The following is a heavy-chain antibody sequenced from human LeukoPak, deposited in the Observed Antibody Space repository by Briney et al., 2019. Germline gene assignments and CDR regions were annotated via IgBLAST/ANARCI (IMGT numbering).Heavy chain of an antibody. CDR1: GFTVCSNY. D-gene: IGHD2-15*01. V-gene: IGHV3-53*01. CDR3: ARTGGSSEYYFDY. J-gene: IGHJ4*02. Sequence: GGSLRLSCAASGFTVCSNYMSWVRQAPGKGLEWVSVIYSGGSTYYADSVKGRFTISRDNSKNTLYLQMNSLRAEDTAVYYCARTGGSSEYYFDYWGQGTLVTVSS. CDR2: IYSGGST.